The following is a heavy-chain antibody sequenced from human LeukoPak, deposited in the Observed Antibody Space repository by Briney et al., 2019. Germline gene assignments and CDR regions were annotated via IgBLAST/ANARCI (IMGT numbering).Heavy chain of an antibody. J-gene: IGHJ4*02. CDR1: GFTFSSYA. CDR2: ISSNGGST. Sequence: PGGSLRLSCSASGFTFSSYAMYWVRQAPGKGLEYVSTISSNGGSTYYADSVKGRFTISRDNSKNTLYLQMSSLRVEDTAVYYCVNPRFGSCSGGSCSEDYWGQGTLVTVSS. D-gene: IGHD2-15*01. CDR3: VNPRFGSCSGGSCSEDY. V-gene: IGHV3-64D*06.